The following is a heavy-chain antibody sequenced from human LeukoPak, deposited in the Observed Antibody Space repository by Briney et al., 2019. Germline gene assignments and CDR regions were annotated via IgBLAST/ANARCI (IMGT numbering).Heavy chain of an antibody. CDR1: GFTFTSSA. D-gene: IGHD6-13*01. V-gene: IGHV1-58*01. Sequence: SVKVSCKASGFTFTSSAVQWVRQARGQRLEWIGWIVVGSGNTNYAQKFQEGVTITRDMSTSTAYMELSSLRSEDTAVYYCAADLAAAGTYDYWGQGTLVTVSS. CDR2: IVVGSGNT. J-gene: IGHJ4*02. CDR3: AADLAAAGTYDY.